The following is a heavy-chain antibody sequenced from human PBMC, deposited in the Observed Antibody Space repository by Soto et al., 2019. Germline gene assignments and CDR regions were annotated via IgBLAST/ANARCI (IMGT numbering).Heavy chain of an antibody. J-gene: IGHJ4*02. V-gene: IGHV4-59*08. Sequence: PSETLSLTCTVSGGSISSYYWSWIRQPPGKGLEWIGYIYYSGSTNYNPSLKSRVTISVDTSKNQFSLKLSSVTAADTAVYYCARRPILRYFDWLVFDYWGQGTLVTVS. CDR3: ARRPILRYFDWLVFDY. CDR2: IYYSGST. D-gene: IGHD3-9*01. CDR1: GGSISSYY.